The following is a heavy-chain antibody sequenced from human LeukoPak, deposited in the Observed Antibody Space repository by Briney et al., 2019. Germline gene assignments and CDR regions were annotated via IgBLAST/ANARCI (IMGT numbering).Heavy chain of an antibody. J-gene: IGHJ5*02. CDR3: TTPNEGSWFDP. V-gene: IGHV3-73*01. Sequence: GGSLNLSCAPSGFTFSYSAIHWVRQASGKGLEWVGRIRDKGYGHATAYAASVKGRFTLSRDDSKNTAYLQMNSLKTEDTALYYCTTPNEGSWFDPWGQGTLVTVSS. CDR1: GFTFSYSA. CDR2: IRDKGYGHAT. D-gene: IGHD2-8*01.